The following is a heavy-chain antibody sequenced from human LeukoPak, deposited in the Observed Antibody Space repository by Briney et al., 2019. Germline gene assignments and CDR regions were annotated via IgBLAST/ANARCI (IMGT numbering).Heavy chain of an antibody. CDR1: GGSFSGYY. V-gene: IGHV4-34*01. D-gene: IGHD2-8*01. CDR2: ISHTGST. Sequence: SETLSLTCAVYGGSFSGYYWSWIRQPPGKGLEWIGEISHTGSTNYNPSLKSRVTISVDTSKNQFSLKLSSVTAADTAVYYCARGNLGVDIVLMVYAGLWFDPWSQGTLVTVSS. J-gene: IGHJ5*02. CDR3: ARGNLGVDIVLMVYAGLWFDP.